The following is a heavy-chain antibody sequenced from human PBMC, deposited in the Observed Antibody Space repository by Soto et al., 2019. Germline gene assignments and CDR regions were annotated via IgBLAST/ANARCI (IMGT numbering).Heavy chain of an antibody. CDR1: GFTFSSYE. CDR2: ISSSGSTI. J-gene: IGHJ4*02. D-gene: IGHD4-17*01. Sequence: PGGSLRLSCAASGFTFSSYEMNWVRQAPGKGLEWVSYISSSGSTIYYADSVKGRFTISRDNAKNSLYLQMNSLRAEDTAVYYCANIHYGSLDYWGQGTLVTVSS. CDR3: ANIHYGSLDY. V-gene: IGHV3-48*03.